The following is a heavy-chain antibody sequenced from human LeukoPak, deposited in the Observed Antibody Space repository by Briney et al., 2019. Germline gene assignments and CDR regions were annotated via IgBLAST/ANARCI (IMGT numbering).Heavy chain of an antibody. Sequence: SETLSLTCAVYGGSFSGYYWSWIRQPPGKGLEWIGYIYYSGSTNYNPSLKSRVTISVDTSKNQFSLKLSSVTAADTAVYYCASSPPYYYDSSGYYYYYYYYMDVWGKGTTVTVSS. D-gene: IGHD3-22*01. J-gene: IGHJ6*03. CDR1: GGSFSGYY. V-gene: IGHV4-59*01. CDR2: IYYSGST. CDR3: ASSPPYYYDSSGYYYYYYYYMDV.